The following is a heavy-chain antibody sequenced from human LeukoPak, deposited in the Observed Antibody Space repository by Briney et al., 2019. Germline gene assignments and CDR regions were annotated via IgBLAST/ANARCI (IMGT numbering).Heavy chain of an antibody. CDR2: ISYDGSNK. J-gene: IGHJ4*02. CDR3: AKNHGV. CDR1: GFTLNNAW. Sequence: GGSLRLSCAASGFTLNNAWMSWVRQAPGKGLEWVAVISYDGSNKYYADSVKGRFTISRDNSKNTLYLQMNSLRAEDTAVYYCAKNHGVWGQGTLVTVSS. D-gene: IGHD4-17*01. V-gene: IGHV3-30*18.